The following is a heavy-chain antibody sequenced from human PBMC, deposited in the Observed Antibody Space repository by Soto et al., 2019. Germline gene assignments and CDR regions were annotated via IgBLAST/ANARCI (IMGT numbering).Heavy chain of an antibody. CDR1: GGTFSSYT. V-gene: IGHV1-69*04. J-gene: IGHJ4*02. CDR2: IIPILGIA. CDR3: ARDPGDEGSSSGWYDY. Sequence: ASVKVSCKASGGTFSSYTISWVRQAPGQGLEWMGRIIPILGIANYAQKFQGRVTITADKSTSTAYMELSSLRSEDTAVYYCARDPGDEGSSSGWYDYWGQGTLVTVSS. D-gene: IGHD6-19*01.